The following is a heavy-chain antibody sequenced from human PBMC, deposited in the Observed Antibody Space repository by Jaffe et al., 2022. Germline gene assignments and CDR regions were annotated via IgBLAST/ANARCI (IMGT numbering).Heavy chain of an antibody. CDR3: ARTSELNTYYDILTGYYKEPGRAFDI. V-gene: IGHV2-70*01. D-gene: IGHD3-9*01. CDR2: IDWDDDK. Sequence: QVTLRESGPALVKPTQTLTLTCTFSGFSLSTSGMCVSWIRQPPGKALEWLALIDWDDDKYYSTSLKTRLTISKDTSKNQVVLTMTNMDPVDTATYYCARTSELNTYYDILTGYYKEPGRAFDIWGQGTMVTVSS. CDR1: GFSLSTSGMC. J-gene: IGHJ3*02.